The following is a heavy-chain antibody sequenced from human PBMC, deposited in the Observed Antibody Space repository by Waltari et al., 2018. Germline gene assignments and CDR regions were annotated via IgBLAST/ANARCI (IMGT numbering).Heavy chain of an antibody. J-gene: IGHJ5*02. CDR1: GFTFDTYG. D-gene: IGHD1-20*01. CDR3: AKSLLPGSIRIWDNWFDP. V-gene: IGHV3-30*02. CDR2: IRHDGINH. Sequence: QVQLVESGGGVVQPGGSLRVSCAASGFTFDTYGMHWVRQAPGKGLEWVAFIRHDGINHYYGDSVKGRFTISRDNSKNTLYLQRISLRTDDTALYYCAKSLLPGSIRIWDNWFDPWGQGTLVSVSS.